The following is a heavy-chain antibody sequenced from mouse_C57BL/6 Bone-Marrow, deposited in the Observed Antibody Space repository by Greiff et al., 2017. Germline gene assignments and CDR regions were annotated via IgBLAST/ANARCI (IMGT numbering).Heavy chain of an antibody. CDR3: TTMITTVVGYFDV. CDR1: GFNIKDDY. V-gene: IGHV14-4*01. D-gene: IGHD1-1*01. CDR2: IDPENGDT. Sequence: EVQLQQSGAELVRPGASVKLSCTASGFNIKDDYMHWVKQRPEQGLEWIGWIDPENGDTEDASKFQGKATITADTSSNTAYLQLSSLTSEDTAVYYGTTMITTVVGYFDVWGTGTTVTVSS. J-gene: IGHJ1*03.